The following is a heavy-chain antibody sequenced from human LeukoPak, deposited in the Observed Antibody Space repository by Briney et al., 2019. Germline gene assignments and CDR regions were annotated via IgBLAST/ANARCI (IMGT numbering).Heavy chain of an antibody. CDR1: GGTFSSYA. V-gene: IGHV1-69*13. CDR2: ISPIFGTA. D-gene: IGHD1-14*01. Sequence: ASVKVSCKASGGTFSSYAISWVRQAPGQGLEWMGGISPIFGTANYAQKFQGRVTITADESTSTAYMELSSLRSEDTAVYYCARDDRSEPAHYYYGMDVWGQGTTVTVSS. J-gene: IGHJ6*02. CDR3: ARDDRSEPAHYYYGMDV.